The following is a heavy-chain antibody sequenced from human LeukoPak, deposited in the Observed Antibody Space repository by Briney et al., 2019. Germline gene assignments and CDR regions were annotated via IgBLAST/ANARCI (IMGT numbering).Heavy chain of an antibody. CDR3: ANYGGNFNAFDI. D-gene: IGHD4-23*01. CDR1: GGSISSGGYY. J-gene: IGHJ3*02. Sequence: SETLSLICTVSGGSISSGGYYWSWIRQHPGTGLEWIGYIYYSGSTYYNPSLKSRVTISVDTSKNQFSLKLSSVTAADTAVYYCANYGGNFNAFDIWGQGTMVTVSS. V-gene: IGHV4-31*03. CDR2: IYYSGST.